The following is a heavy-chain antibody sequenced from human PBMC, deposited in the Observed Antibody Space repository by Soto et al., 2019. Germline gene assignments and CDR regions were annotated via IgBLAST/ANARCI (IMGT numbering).Heavy chain of an antibody. Sequence: ASVKVSCKASGYTFTSYGISWVRQAPGQGLEWMGWISAYNGNTNYAQKLQGRVTMTTDTSTSTAYLELRSLRSDDTAVYYCARRYDFWSGYPYFDYWGQGTLVTVSS. CDR1: GYTFTSYG. CDR3: ARRYDFWSGYPYFDY. D-gene: IGHD3-3*01. V-gene: IGHV1-18*04. CDR2: ISAYNGNT. J-gene: IGHJ4*02.